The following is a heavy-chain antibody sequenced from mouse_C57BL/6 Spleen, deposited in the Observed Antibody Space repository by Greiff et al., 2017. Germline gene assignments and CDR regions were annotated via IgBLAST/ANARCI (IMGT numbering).Heavy chain of an antibody. Sequence: EVQLQESGGGLVQPGGSLSLSCAASGFTFTDYYMSWVRQPPGKALEWLGYIRNKANGYTTEYSASVKGRFTISRDNSQSILYLQMNDLGAEDSATYYCARWGYGSSPWYFDVWGTGTTVTVSS. J-gene: IGHJ1*03. D-gene: IGHD1-1*01. CDR2: IRNKANGYTT. CDR1: GFTFTDYY. CDR3: ARWGYGSSPWYFDV. V-gene: IGHV7-3*01.